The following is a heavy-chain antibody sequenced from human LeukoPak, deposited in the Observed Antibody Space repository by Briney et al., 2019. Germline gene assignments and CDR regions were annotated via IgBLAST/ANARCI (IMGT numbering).Heavy chain of an antibody. Sequence: PGGSLRLSCVASGFTFSDSHIHWVRQASGKGLEWVGHVRNKVDDNRTACGASVKGRFTISRDDSKNTAYLQMNSLGTEDTAVYYCSRQEASVHDYWGQGTLVTVSS. CDR3: SRQEASVHDY. D-gene: IGHD3-10*01. CDR2: VRNKVDDNRT. CDR1: GFTFSDSH. J-gene: IGHJ4*02. V-gene: IGHV3-73*01.